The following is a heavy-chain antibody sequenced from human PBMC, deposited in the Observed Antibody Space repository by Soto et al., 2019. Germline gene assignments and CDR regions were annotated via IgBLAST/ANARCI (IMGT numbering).Heavy chain of an antibody. V-gene: IGHV4-28*01. CDR3: ARRELRGPIDY. Sequence: QVQLQESGPGLVKPSDTLSLTCAVSGYSISSSNWWGWIRQPPGKGLEWIGDIYYSGTTYYNPSLKSRVTMSVDPSKSQFSLKLTSVTAVDTAVYYCARRELRGPIDYWGQGTLVTVSS. D-gene: IGHD1-26*01. CDR1: GYSISSSNW. J-gene: IGHJ4*02. CDR2: IYYSGTT.